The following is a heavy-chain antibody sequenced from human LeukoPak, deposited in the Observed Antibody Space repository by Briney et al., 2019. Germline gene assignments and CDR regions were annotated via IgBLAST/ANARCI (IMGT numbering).Heavy chain of an antibody. V-gene: IGHV3-23*01. D-gene: IGHD1-26*01. J-gene: IGHJ4*02. CDR1: GFTFSSYA. Sequence: GGSLRLSCAASGFTFSSYAMSWVHQAPGKGLEWVSAISSSGGNTYYADSVKGRFTISRDNSKNTLYLQMNSLRAEDTAVYYCAKGGSDYDDHGYSFDYWGQGALVTVSS. CDR2: ISSSGGNT. CDR3: AKGGSDYDDHGYSFDY.